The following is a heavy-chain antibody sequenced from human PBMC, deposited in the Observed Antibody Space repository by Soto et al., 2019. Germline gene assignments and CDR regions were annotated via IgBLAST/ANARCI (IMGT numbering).Heavy chain of an antibody. CDR1: GLTFSRYD. Sequence: HPGGSLRLSCAASGLTFSRYDMHWVRQAPGKGLEWVAVISYDGSNKYYADSVKGRFTISRDNSKNTLYLQMNSLRAEDTAVYYCAKDQIFGVVILDYWGQGTLVTVSS. CDR3: AKDQIFGVVILDY. J-gene: IGHJ4*02. V-gene: IGHV3-30-3*01. CDR2: ISYDGSNK. D-gene: IGHD3-3*01.